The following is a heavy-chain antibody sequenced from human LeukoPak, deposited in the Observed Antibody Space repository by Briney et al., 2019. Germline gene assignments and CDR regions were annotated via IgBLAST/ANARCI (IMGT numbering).Heavy chain of an antibody. Sequence: KPSETLSLTCAVYGGSFSGYYWSWIRQPPGKGLEWIGEINHSGSTNYNPSLKSRVTISVDTSKNQFSLKLSSVTAADTAVYYCARVWNYYDSSGCQAFDYWGQGTLVTVSS. V-gene: IGHV4-34*01. CDR3: ARVWNYYDSSGCQAFDY. J-gene: IGHJ4*02. CDR1: GGSFSGYY. D-gene: IGHD3-22*01. CDR2: INHSGST.